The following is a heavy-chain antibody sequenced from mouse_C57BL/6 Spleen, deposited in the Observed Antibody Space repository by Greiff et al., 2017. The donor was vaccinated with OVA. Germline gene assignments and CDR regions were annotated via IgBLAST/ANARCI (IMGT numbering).Heavy chain of an antibody. CDR3: ARDRFTTVVARYYAMDY. J-gene: IGHJ4*01. CDR1: GYSITSGYY. V-gene: IGHV3-6*01. Sequence: EVHLVESGPGLVKPSQSLSLTCSVTGYSITSGYYWNWIRQFPGNKLEWMGYISYDGSNNYNPSLKNRISITRDTSKNQFFLKLNSVTTEDTATYYCARDRFTTVVARYYAMDYWGQGTSVTVSS. D-gene: IGHD1-1*01. CDR2: ISYDGSN.